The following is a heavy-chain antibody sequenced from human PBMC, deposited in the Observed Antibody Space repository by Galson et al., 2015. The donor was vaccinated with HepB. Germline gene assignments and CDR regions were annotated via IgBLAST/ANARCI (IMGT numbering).Heavy chain of an antibody. Sequence: SVKVSCKASGYTFTSYYMHWVRQAPGQGLEWMGIINPSGGSTSYAQKFQGRVTMTRDTSTSTVYMELSSLRSEDTAVYYCAIQQLVGGGYWYFDLWGRGTLVTVSS. V-gene: IGHV1-46*03. CDR2: INPSGGST. CDR3: AIQQLVGGGYWYFDL. CDR1: GYTFTSYY. J-gene: IGHJ2*01. D-gene: IGHD6-13*01.